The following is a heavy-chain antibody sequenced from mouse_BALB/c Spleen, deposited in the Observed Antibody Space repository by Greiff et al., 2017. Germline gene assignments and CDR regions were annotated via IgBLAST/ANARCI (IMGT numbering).Heavy chain of an antibody. V-gene: IGHV2-6-7*02. Sequence: VKLQESGPGLVAPSQSLSITCTVSGFSLTGYGVNWVRQPPGKGLEWLGMIWGDGSTDYNSALKSRLSISKDNSKSQVFLKMNSLQTDDTARYYCSRGYGYDYDAWFAYWGQGTLVTVSA. D-gene: IGHD2-4*01. CDR2: IWGDGST. CDR3: SRGYGYDYDAWFAY. CDR1: GFSLTGYG. J-gene: IGHJ3*01.